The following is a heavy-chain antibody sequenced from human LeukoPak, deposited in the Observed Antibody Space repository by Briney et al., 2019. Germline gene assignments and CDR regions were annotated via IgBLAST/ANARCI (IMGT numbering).Heavy chain of an antibody. CDR3: ARHLNYYLDY. CDR1: GFTFSTYW. V-gene: IGHV3-74*01. Sequence: GGSLRLSCAASGFTFSTYWMHWVRQAQGKGLVWVSRISSDGSITGYADSVKGRFTISRDNAKNTLYLQMNSLRAEDTAVYYCARHLNYYLDYWGQGTLVTVSS. J-gene: IGHJ4*02. CDR2: ISSDGSIT. D-gene: IGHD3-10*01.